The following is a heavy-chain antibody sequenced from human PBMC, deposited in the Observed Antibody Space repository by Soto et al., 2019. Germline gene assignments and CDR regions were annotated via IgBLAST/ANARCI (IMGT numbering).Heavy chain of an antibody. J-gene: IGHJ4*02. D-gene: IGHD6-19*01. CDR2: IIPIFGTA. Sequence: SVKVSCKASGGTFSSYAISWVRQAPGQGLEWMGGIIPIFGTANYAQKFQGRVTITADESTSTAYMELSSLRSEDTAVYYCARATVAGTKFDYWGQGTLVTVSS. V-gene: IGHV1-69*13. CDR3: ARATVAGTKFDY. CDR1: GGTFSSYA.